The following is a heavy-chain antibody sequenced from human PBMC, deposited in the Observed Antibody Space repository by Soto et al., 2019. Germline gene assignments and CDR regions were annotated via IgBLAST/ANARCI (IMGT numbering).Heavy chain of an antibody. CDR3: AKVGIYCTNGVCRGY. D-gene: IGHD2-8*01. J-gene: IGHJ4*02. CDR2: ISGSGGST. Sequence: EVQLLESGGGLVQPGGSLRLSCAASGFAFSSYAMSWVRQAPGKGLEWVSGISGSGGSTYYADSVKGRFTISRDNSKNTRFLQMNSLRVEDTAVYYCAKVGIYCTNGVCRGYWGQGTLVTVSS. V-gene: IGHV3-23*01. CDR1: GFAFSSYA.